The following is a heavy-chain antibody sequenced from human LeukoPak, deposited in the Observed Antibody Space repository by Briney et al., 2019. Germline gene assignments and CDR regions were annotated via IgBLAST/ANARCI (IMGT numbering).Heavy chain of an antibody. V-gene: IGHV1-2*02. CDR3: ARDLYGGTSATFNY. CDR1: GYTFTGYY. J-gene: IGHJ4*02. CDR2: INPNSGGT. Sequence: ASVKVSCKASGYTFTGYYMHWVRQAPGQGLEWMGWINPNSGGTYYAQKFQGRVTMTSDTSISTAYMELSRLRSDNTAVYYCARDLYGGTSATFNYWGQGTLVTVSS. D-gene: IGHD4-23*01.